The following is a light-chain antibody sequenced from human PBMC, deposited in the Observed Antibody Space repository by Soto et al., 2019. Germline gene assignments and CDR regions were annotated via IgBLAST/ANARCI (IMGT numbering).Light chain of an antibody. CDR1: QSVSSSY. J-gene: IGKJ2*01. CDR2: GAS. V-gene: IGKV3-20*01. Sequence: EIVLTQSPGTLSLSPGERATLSCRASQSVSSSYLAWYQQKPGQAPRLLIYGASSRATGIPDRFSGSGSGTDFXXTIXXLEPEDFAVXYCQQYGSSPLYTFGQGTKLEIK. CDR3: QQYGSSPLYT.